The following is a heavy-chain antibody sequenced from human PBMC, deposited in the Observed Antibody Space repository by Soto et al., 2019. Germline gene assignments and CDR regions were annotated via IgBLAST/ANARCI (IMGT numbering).Heavy chain of an antibody. CDR3: ARDTSSSWPWPPEY. J-gene: IGHJ4*02. Sequence: GASVKVSSKASGYTFTSYGISWVRQAPGQGLEWMGWISAYNGNTNYAQKLQGRVTMTTDTSTSTAYMELRSLRSDDTAVYYCARDTSSSWPWPPEYWGQGTLVTVSS. D-gene: IGHD6-13*01. CDR2: ISAYNGNT. V-gene: IGHV1-18*01. CDR1: GYTFTSYG.